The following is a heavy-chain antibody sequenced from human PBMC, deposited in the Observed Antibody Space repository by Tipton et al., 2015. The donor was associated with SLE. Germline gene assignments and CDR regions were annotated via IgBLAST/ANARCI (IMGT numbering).Heavy chain of an antibody. Sequence: TLSLTCTVSGGSISSSYYWGWFRQSPGKGLEWIGSISYTGSTYYNPSLKSRVTISVDTSKTHVSLKLTSVTAADTAVYYCGRGRYGSSRYFQHWGQGTLVTVSS. J-gene: IGHJ1*01. CDR1: GGSISSSYY. V-gene: IGHV4-39*02. CDR2: ISYTGST. D-gene: IGHD6-13*01. CDR3: GRGRYGSSRYFQH.